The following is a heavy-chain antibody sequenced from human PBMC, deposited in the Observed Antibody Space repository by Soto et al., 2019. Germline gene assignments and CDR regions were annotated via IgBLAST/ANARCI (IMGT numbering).Heavy chain of an antibody. J-gene: IGHJ3*02. CDR3: AREREYSFGLTYDI. V-gene: IGHV4-34*01. D-gene: IGHD3-3*01. CDR1: GGCLSGSY. CDR2: INHSGST. Sequence: SDNLDLAFAVHGGCLSGSYWCWVRQPSGKGMEWIGEINHSGSTNYNPSLKSRVTISVDPSKNQFSLKLSPVTAADTAVYYAAREREYSFGLTYDIWGQGTMVX.